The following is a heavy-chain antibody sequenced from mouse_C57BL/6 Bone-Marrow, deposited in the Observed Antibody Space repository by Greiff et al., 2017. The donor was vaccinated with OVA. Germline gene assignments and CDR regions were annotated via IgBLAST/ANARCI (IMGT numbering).Heavy chain of an antibody. Sequence: QVQLKQSGAELARPGASVKLSCKASGYTFTSYGISWVKQRTGQGLEWIGEIYPRSGNTYYNEKFKGKATLTADKSSSTAYMELRSLTSEDSAVYFCARGSFAYWGRGTLVTVTA. CDR1: GYTFTSYG. CDR2: IYPRSGNT. J-gene: IGHJ3*01. V-gene: IGHV1-81*01. CDR3: ARGSFAY.